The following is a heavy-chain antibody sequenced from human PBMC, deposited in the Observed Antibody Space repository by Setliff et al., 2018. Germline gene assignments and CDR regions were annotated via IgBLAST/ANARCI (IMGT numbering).Heavy chain of an antibody. J-gene: IGHJ6*03. Sequence: PGGSLRLSCAASGFTFSDHYMTWIRQAPGKGLEWVSYISSSGSLTLYADPVRGRFSISRDNIKDSLYLQMNSLRSDDTAVYYCARAGRNNYDSSGYYYDLYYYNYMDVWGKGTTVTVSS. CDR2: ISSSGSLT. CDR1: GFTFSDHY. CDR3: ARAGRNNYDSSGYYYDLYYYNYMDV. V-gene: IGHV3-11*01. D-gene: IGHD3-22*01.